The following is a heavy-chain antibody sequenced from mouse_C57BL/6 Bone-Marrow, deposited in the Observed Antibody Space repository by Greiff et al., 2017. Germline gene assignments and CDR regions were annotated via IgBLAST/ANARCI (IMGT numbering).Heavy chain of an antibody. CDR2: ISDGGSYT. D-gene: IGHD4-1*01. CDR3: ARVTGKIAWFAC. CDR1: GFTFSSYA. J-gene: IGHJ3*01. V-gene: IGHV5-4*03. Sequence: EVMLVESGGGLVKPGGSLKLSCAASGFTFSSYAMSWVRQTPEKRLEWVATISDGGSYTYYPDNVKGRFTISRDNAKNTLYMQMSHLKSEDTAMYYCARVTGKIAWFACCGHGTLFTVSA.